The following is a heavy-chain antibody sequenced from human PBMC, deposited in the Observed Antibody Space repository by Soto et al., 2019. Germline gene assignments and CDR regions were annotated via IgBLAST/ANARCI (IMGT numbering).Heavy chain of an antibody. CDR1: GFTFSVSA. D-gene: IGHD6-6*01. Sequence: EVQLVQSGGGRVQPGGSLKLSCEASGFTFSVSAIHWVRLASGKGLEWVGRIRTRKNRYVTTYAASVKGRFSLSRDDSKTTAYLQMNSLKTEDTAVYYCARIEYGLDVGGQGTTVIVS. CDR3: ARIEYGLDV. CDR2: IRTRKNRYVT. J-gene: IGHJ6*02. V-gene: IGHV3-73*02.